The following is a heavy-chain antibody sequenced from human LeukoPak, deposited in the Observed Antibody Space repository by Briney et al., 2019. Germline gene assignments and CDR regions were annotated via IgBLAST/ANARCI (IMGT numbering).Heavy chain of an antibody. J-gene: IGHJ4*02. CDR1: GGSITNTNW. CDR2: INHSGST. CDR3: ARALNPLPGTYYFDY. D-gene: IGHD2-15*01. V-gene: IGHV4-4*02. Sequence: SGTPSLTCAVSGGSITNTNWWSWVRQPPGKGLEWIGEINHSGSTNYNPSLRSRVTISVDKSKNQFSLKLTSVTAADTAVYYCARALNPLPGTYYFDYWGQGILVTVSS.